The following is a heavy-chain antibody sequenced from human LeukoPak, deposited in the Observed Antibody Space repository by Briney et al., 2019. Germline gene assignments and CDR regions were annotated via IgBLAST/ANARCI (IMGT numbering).Heavy chain of an antibody. CDR1: GFTVSSNY. J-gene: IGHJ4*02. Sequence: PGGSLRLSCAASGFTVSSNYMSWVRQAPGKGLEWVSVIYSGGSTYYADSVKGRFTISRDNSKNTLYLQMDSLRAEDTAVYYCASTDGGWSVFDYWGQGTLVTVSS. CDR2: IYSGGST. D-gene: IGHD6-19*01. CDR3: ASTDGGWSVFDY. V-gene: IGHV3-66*01.